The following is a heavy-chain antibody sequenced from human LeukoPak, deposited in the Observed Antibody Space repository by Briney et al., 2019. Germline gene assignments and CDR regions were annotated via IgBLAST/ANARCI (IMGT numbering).Heavy chain of an antibody. Sequence: GGSLRLSCAASGFTFSNYDMHWVRQATGKGLEWVSAFHTAGDTHYSGSVNGRFATSRENAKNSFYLQMNNLRAGDTAVYYCARGSCSSSSCYERLNGLDVWGQGTPVTVSS. J-gene: IGHJ6*02. D-gene: IGHD2-2*01. CDR3: ARGSCSSSSCYERLNGLDV. CDR2: FHTAGDT. V-gene: IGHV3-13*01. CDR1: GFTFSNYD.